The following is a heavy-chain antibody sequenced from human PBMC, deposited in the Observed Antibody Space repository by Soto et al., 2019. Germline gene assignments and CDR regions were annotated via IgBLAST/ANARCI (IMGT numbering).Heavy chain of an antibody. Sequence: LSLYCAAAGFSISNYGMHWVHRAPGKGLEWVAVISYDGSNKYYADSVKGRFTISRDNSKNTLYLQMNSLRAEDTAVYYCAKDRGRYSYGAFDYWGQGTLGPGSS. CDR3: AKDRGRYSYGAFDY. J-gene: IGHJ4*02. CDR2: ISYDGSNK. CDR1: GFSISNYG. V-gene: IGHV3-30*18. D-gene: IGHD5-18*01.